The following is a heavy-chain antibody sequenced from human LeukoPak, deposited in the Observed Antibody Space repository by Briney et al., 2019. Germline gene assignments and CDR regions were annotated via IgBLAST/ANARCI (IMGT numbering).Heavy chain of an antibody. CDR1: GFTFSSYA. CDR3: AKVRGSERPKYYFEY. CDR2: ISGGGGST. Sequence: GGSLRLSCAASGFTFSSYAMSWVRQAPGKGLEWVSGISGGGGSTYCADSAKGRFTMSRDNSENTLDLQMNSLRAEDTAVYYCAKVRGSERPKYYFEYWGQGTLVTVSS. V-gene: IGHV3-23*01. D-gene: IGHD3-10*01. J-gene: IGHJ4*02.